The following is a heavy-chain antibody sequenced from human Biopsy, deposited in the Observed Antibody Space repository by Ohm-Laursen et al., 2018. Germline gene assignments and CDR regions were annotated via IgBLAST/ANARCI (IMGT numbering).Heavy chain of an antibody. CDR2: IAYDGSNK. CDR3: AKDGGQWLGGAFDI. J-gene: IGHJ3*02. CDR1: GFGMYA. Sequence: SLRLSRSASGFGMYAKHWVRQPPGKGLERVAVIAYDGSNKYYAESVKGRFTISRDRSRDTVHLQMNSLRYEDTALYYCAKDGGQWLGGAFDIWGHGTMVSVSS. D-gene: IGHD6-19*01. V-gene: IGHV3-30*18.